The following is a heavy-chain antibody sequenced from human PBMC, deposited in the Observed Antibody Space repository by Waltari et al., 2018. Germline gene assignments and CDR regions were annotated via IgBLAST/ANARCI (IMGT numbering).Heavy chain of an antibody. J-gene: IGHJ4*02. D-gene: IGHD3-3*01. Sequence: QVQLQQWGAGLLKPSETLSLTCAVYGGSFSGYYWSWIRQPPGKGLEWIGEINHSGSTNSNPSLKSRVTISVDTSKNQFSLKLSSVTAADTAVYYCARGPDFWSGFDYWGQGTLVTVSS. CDR2: INHSGST. CDR3: ARGPDFWSGFDY. CDR1: GGSFSGYY. V-gene: IGHV4-34*01.